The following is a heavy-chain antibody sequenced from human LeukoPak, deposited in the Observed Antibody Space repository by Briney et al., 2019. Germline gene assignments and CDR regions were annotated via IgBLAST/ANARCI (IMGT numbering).Heavy chain of an antibody. CDR1: GYSFTNYW. CDR3: ARDYDILTGYSTGFDY. J-gene: IGHJ4*02. V-gene: IGHV5-51*01. D-gene: IGHD3-9*01. Sequence: GESLKISCQGSGYSFTNYWIGWVRQMPGKGLEWMGIIYPGDSDTRYSPSFQGQVTISADKSISTAYLQWSSLKASDTAMYYCARDYDILTGYSTGFDYWGQGTLVTVSS. CDR2: IYPGDSDT.